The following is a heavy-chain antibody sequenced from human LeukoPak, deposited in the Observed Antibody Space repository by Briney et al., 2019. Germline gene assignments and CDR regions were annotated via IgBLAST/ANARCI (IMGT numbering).Heavy chain of an antibody. CDR1: GFTFSSYS. CDR2: ISSSSSYI. Sequence: GSLRLSCAASGFTFSSYSMNWVRQAPGKGLEWVSSISSSSSYIYYADSVKGRFTISRDNAKNSLYLQMNSLRAEDTAVYYCAPSPVVGGPFDPWGQGTLVTVSS. V-gene: IGHV3-21*04. J-gene: IGHJ5*02. CDR3: APSPVVGGPFDP. D-gene: IGHD2-21*01.